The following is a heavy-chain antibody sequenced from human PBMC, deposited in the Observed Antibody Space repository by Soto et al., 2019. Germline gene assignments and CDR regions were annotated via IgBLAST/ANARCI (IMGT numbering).Heavy chain of an antibody. CDR3: ARDRGSSVWDAFDI. V-gene: IGHV3-7*01. CDR1: GFTFSSYW. Sequence: GGSLRLSCAASGFTFSSYWMSWVRQAPGKGLEWVANIKQDGSEKYYVDSVKGRFTISRDNAKNSLYLQMNSLRAEDTAVYYCARDRGSSVWDAFDIWGQGTMVTVSS. CDR2: IKQDGSEK. J-gene: IGHJ3*02. D-gene: IGHD6-6*01.